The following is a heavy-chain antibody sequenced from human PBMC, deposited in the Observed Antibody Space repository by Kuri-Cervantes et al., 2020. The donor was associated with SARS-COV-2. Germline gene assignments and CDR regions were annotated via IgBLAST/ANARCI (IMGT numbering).Heavy chain of an antibody. CDR1: GFSFSTYG. D-gene: IGHD5-18*01. V-gene: IGHV3-33*01. Sequence: GESLKISCAASGFSFSTYGIHWVRQAPGKGLQWVAVIWYDGSNKYYADSVKGRFTISREDSKNTVYLEMNSLRVDDMAVYYCARDQGADTDMVGFDYWGQGTPVTVSS. CDR2: IWYDGSNK. J-gene: IGHJ4*02. CDR3: ARDQGADTDMVGFDY.